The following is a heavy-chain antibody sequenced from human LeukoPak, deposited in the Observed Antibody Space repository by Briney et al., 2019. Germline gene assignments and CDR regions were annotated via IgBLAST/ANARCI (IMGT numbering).Heavy chain of an antibody. J-gene: IGHJ4*02. V-gene: IGHV3-33*06. CDR2: IWYDGSNK. Sequence: GGSLRLSXAASGFTFSSYGMHWVRQTPGKGLEWVAVIWYDGSNKYYADSVKGRFTISRDNSKNTLYLQMNSLRAEDTAVYYCAKDQGTTVTSFDYWGQGTLVTVSS. CDR3: AKDQGTTVTSFDY. D-gene: IGHD4-17*01. CDR1: GFTFSSYG.